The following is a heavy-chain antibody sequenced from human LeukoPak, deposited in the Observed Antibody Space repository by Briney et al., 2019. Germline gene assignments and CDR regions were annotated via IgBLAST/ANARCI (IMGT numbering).Heavy chain of an antibody. CDR3: ARLGGAGPHWFDP. V-gene: IGHV4-61*05. Sequence: SETLSLTCAVSGGSISSSSYYWSWIRQPPGKGLEWIGYIYYSGSTKYSPSLKSRVTISVGTSKNQFSLKLISVTAADTAVYYCARLGGAGPHWFDPWGQGTLVTVSS. CDR2: IYYSGST. CDR1: GGSISSSSYY. J-gene: IGHJ5*02. D-gene: IGHD3-16*01.